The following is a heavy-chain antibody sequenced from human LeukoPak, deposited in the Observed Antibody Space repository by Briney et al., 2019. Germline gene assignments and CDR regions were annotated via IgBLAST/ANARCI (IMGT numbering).Heavy chain of an antibody. CDR3: TRGDIVLVSAVGAYNWFDS. CDR2: TYPGNSET. J-gene: IGHJ5*01. CDR1: GYSFTTYW. V-gene: IGHV5-51*01. D-gene: IGHD2-8*02. Sequence: GESLKISCKASGYSFTTYWIGWVRQMPGKGLEWMGVTYPGNSETRYRPSFRGQVTISADKSISTAYLQWSSLKASDSAMYYCTRGDIVLVSAVGAYNWFDSWGQGTLVTVSS.